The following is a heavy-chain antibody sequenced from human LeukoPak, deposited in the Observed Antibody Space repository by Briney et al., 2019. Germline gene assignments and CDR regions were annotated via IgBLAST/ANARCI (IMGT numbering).Heavy chain of an antibody. CDR1: GGSISSSSYY. CDR3: ARHGIAAAGTYFDY. Sequence: SETLSLTCTVSGGSISSSSYYWGWIRQPPGKGLEWIGCIYYSGTTYYNPSLKSRVTISADTSKNQFSLRLNSVTAADTALYYYARHGIAAAGTYFDYWGQGTLVTVSS. V-gene: IGHV4-39*01. D-gene: IGHD6-13*01. J-gene: IGHJ4*02. CDR2: IYYSGTT.